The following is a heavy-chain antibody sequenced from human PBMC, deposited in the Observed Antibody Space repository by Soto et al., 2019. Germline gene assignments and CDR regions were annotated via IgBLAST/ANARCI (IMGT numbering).Heavy chain of an antibody. CDR2: ISWNSGSI. J-gene: IGHJ4*02. CDR1: GFTFDDYA. Sequence: EVQLVESGGGLVQPGRSLRLSCAASGFTFDDYAMHWVRQAPGKGLEWVSGISWNSGSIGYADSVKGRFTISRDNAKNSLYLQMNSLRAEDTALYYCAKDSSPSIAVAGGFDYWGQGTLVTVSS. D-gene: IGHD6-19*01. CDR3: AKDSSPSIAVAGGFDY. V-gene: IGHV3-9*01.